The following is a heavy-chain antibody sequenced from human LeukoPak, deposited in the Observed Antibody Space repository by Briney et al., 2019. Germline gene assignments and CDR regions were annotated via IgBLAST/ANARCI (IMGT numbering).Heavy chain of an antibody. CDR3: ARAGRITMVRGVIAFDI. J-gene: IGHJ3*02. Sequence: PSETLSLTCAVYGGSFSGYYWSWIRQPPGKGLEWIGEINHSGSTNYNPSLKSRVTISVDTSKNQFSLKLSSVTAADTAVYYCARAGRITMVRGVIAFDIWGQGTMVTVSS. V-gene: IGHV4-34*01. CDR2: INHSGST. D-gene: IGHD3-10*01. CDR1: GGSFSGYY.